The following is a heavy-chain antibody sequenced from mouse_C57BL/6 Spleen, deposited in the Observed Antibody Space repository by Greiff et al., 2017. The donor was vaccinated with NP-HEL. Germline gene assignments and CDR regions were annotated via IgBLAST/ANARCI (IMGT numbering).Heavy chain of an antibody. V-gene: IGHV1-69*01. J-gene: IGHJ1*03. CDR1: GYTFTSYW. Sequence: QVQLQQPGAELVMPGASVKLSCKASGYTFTSYWMHWVKQRPGQGLEWIGEIDPSDSYTNYNQKFKGKSTLTVDKSSSTAYMQLSSLTSEDSAVYYCAREGDTRRYFDVWGTGTTVTVSS. CDR3: AREGDTRRYFDV. D-gene: IGHD5-1-1*01. CDR2: IDPSDSYT.